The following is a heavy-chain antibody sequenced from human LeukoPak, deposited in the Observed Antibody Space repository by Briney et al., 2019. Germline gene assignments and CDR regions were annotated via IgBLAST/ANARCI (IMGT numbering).Heavy chain of an antibody. D-gene: IGHD6-19*01. CDR2: FYYSEST. J-gene: IGHJ4*02. V-gene: IGHV4-31*03. Sequence: SETLSLTCTVSGASISSGGYYWSWIRQHPGRGLEWIGYFYYSESTKYNPSLKTRVIILVDTSKNQFSLKLSSVTAADTAVYYCATEQVSGSAWGFDYWGQGSLVTVSS. CDR3: ATEQVSGSAWGFDY. CDR1: GASISSGGYY.